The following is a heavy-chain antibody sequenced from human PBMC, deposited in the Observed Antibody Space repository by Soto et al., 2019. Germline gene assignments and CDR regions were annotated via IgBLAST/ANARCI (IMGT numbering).Heavy chain of an antibody. J-gene: IGHJ4*02. D-gene: IGHD1-26*01. V-gene: IGHV4-39*01. CDR3: AGRRAGDYYFDY. Sequence: QLQLQESGPGLVKPSETLSLTCSVSGGSVSSSSYYWGWVRQPPGKGLEWIGTIYYTGSTSYSPSLKRRVTISVDTSKTQFSLNLNSVTAADTAVYYCAGRRAGDYYFDYWGQGTLVTVSS. CDR1: GGSVSSSSYY. CDR2: IYYTGST.